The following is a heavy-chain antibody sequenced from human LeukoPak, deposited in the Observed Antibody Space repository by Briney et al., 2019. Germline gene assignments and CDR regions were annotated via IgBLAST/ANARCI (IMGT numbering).Heavy chain of an antibody. V-gene: IGHV3-74*01. CDR1: GFTFSSYW. D-gene: IGHD6-6*01. J-gene: IGHJ4*02. CDR2: INADGSST. CDR3: ARGGVYSTSAVDY. Sequence: GGSLRLSCAASGFTFSSYWMHWVRQAPGKGLLWVSRINADGSSTTYADSVKGRFTISRDNAKNTLYLQMNSLRAEDTAVYYCARGGVYSTSAVDYWGQGTLVTVSS.